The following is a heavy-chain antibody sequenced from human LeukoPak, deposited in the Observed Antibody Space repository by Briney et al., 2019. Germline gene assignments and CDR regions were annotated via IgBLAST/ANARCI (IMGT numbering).Heavy chain of an antibody. J-gene: IGHJ4*02. CDR1: GYSFTSSW. Sequence: GESLKISCKSSGYSFTSSWIGWVRQLPGKGPEWMGIIYPGDSDTTYSPPCQALVTISADKSIRTAYLQWSSLWGSDTAMYYCARIRDGYNSLFDCWGQGTLVTVSS. CDR3: ARIRDGYNSLFDC. CDR2: IYPGDSDT. D-gene: IGHD5-24*01. V-gene: IGHV5-51*01.